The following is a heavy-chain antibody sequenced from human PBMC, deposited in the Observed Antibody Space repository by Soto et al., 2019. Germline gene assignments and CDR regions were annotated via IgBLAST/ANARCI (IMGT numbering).Heavy chain of an antibody. CDR3: ARDANVTSFGVVDYYGMDV. J-gene: IGHJ6*02. CDR1: GDSVSSNSAA. V-gene: IGHV6-1*01. Sequence: SQTLSLTCAISGDSVSSNSAAWNWIRQSPSRGLEWLGRTYYRSKWYNDYAVSVKSRITINPDTSKNQFSLQLNSVTPQDPAVYYCARDANVTSFGVVDYYGMDVWGQGTTVTVSS. CDR2: TYYRSKWYN. D-gene: IGHD3-3*01.